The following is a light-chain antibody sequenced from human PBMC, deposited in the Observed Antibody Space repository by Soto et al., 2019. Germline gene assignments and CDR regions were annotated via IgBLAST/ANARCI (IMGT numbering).Light chain of an antibody. V-gene: IGKV1-9*01. CDR2: SAS. Sequence: IQLTQSPTSLSASVGDRVTIPCRASQGIDSYLAWYQRKPGEAPKLLIYSASTLQSGVPSRFSGRGSRTDFTLSISSLQPEDFATYYCQQLYTYPYTFGQGTKVEIK. J-gene: IGKJ2*01. CDR1: QGIDSY. CDR3: QQLYTYPYT.